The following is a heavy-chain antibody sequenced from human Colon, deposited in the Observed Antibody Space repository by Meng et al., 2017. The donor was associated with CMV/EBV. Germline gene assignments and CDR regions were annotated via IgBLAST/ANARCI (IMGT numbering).Heavy chain of an antibody. CDR2: IRDSDEVA. V-gene: IGHV3-23*01. CDR1: GFSISNSR. J-gene: IGHJ4*02. D-gene: IGHD2-21*02. Sequence: GESLKISCAASGFSISNSRMSWVRRAPGKGLEWISRIRDSDEVASYADSVRGRFTISRDISQNTLYLQMNSLKVEDTAVYYCTKGATFGVTAPDYWGQGTLVTVSS. CDR3: TKGATFGVTAPDY.